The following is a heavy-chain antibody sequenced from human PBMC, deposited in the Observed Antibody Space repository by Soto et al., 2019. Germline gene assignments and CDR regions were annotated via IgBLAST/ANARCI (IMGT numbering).Heavy chain of an antibody. CDR2: IYYSGST. D-gene: IGHD2-15*01. CDR1: GGSISSGDYY. CDR3: ARGVKDPEFDY. J-gene: IGHJ4*02. V-gene: IGHV4-30-4*01. Sequence: SETLSLTCTVSGGSISSGDYYWSWIRQPPEKGLEWIGYIYYSGSTYYNPSLKSRVTISVDTSKNQFSLKLSSVTAADTAVYYCARGVKDPEFDYWGQGTLVTVSS.